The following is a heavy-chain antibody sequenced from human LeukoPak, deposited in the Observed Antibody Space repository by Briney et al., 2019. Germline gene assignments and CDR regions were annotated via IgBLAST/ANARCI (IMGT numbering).Heavy chain of an antibody. V-gene: IGHV3-23*01. CDR1: GFTFNSYG. D-gene: IGHD2-2*01. J-gene: IGHJ4*02. CDR2: ISGSDRST. Sequence: PGGTLRLSCAASGFTFNSYGMSWVRQAPGKGLEWVSSISGSDRSTYYADSVKGRFIISRDNSKNTLYLQMNSLSAEDRAVYYCAKDYQVPTAPFDYWGQGTLVTVSS. CDR3: AKDYQVPTAPFDY.